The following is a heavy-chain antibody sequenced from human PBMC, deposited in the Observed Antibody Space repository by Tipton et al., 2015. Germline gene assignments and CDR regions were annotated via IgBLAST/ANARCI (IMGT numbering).Heavy chain of an antibody. V-gene: IGHV3-33*01. Sequence: SLRLSCAASEFSFSNYGMHWVRQAPGKGLEWVAIIGDDGGDKYYADSVKGRFTISRDKSNNTLYLQMNSLRAEDTAVYYCARAGAPKKITMVRGLDKSHGMDVWGQGTTVTVSS. CDR3: ARAGAPKKITMVRGLDKSHGMDV. CDR1: EFSFSNYG. CDR2: IGDDGGDK. D-gene: IGHD3-10*01. J-gene: IGHJ6*02.